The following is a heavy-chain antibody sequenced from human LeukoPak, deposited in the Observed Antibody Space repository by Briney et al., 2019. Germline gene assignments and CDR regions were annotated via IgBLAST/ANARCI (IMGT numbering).Heavy chain of an antibody. D-gene: IGHD5-12*01. V-gene: IGHV1-2*02. CDR3: ARGYSGYDSFDY. J-gene: IGHJ4*02. Sequence: ASVKVSCKASGYTFTGYYMHWVRQAPGQGLEWMGWINLNSGGTNYAQKFQGRVTMTRDMSISTAYMELSRLRSDDTAVYYCARGYSGYDSFDYWGQGTLVTVSS. CDR2: INLNSGGT. CDR1: GYTFTGYY.